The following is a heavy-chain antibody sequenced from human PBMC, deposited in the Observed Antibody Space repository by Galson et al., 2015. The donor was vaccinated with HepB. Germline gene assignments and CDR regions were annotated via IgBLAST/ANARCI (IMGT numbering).Heavy chain of an antibody. D-gene: IGHD2-2*01. CDR1: GGSISSGGYY. V-gene: IGHV4-31*03. J-gene: IGHJ6*02. CDR3: ARGLGSTIWGYYGMDV. CDR2: IYYSGST. Sequence: TLSLTCTVSGGSISSGGYYWRWIRQHPGKGLGWIGYIYYSGSTYYNPSLKSRVTISVDTSKNQFSLKLSSVTAADTAVYYCARGLGSTIWGYYGMDVWGQGTTVTVSS.